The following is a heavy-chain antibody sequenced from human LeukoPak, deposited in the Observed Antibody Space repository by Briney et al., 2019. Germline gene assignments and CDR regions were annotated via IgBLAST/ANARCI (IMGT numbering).Heavy chain of an antibody. D-gene: IGHD3-10*01. J-gene: IGHJ2*01. Sequence: GESLKISCKGSGFSFTNYCIAWVRQMPGKGLECMGIIYPGDSDTRYSPSFQGQVTISADKSITTAYLQWSSLRASDTAMYYCARLPYGPSYWYFDLWGRGTLVTVSS. CDR2: IYPGDSDT. CDR1: GFSFTNYC. V-gene: IGHV5-51*01. CDR3: ARLPYGPSYWYFDL.